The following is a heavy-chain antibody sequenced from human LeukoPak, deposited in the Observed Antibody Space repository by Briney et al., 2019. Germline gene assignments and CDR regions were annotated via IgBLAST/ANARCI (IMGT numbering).Heavy chain of an antibody. V-gene: IGHV4-39*07. Sequence: PSETLSLTCTVSGGSISSSSYYWGWIRQPPGKGLEWIGSIYYSGSTYYNPSLKSRVTISVDTSKNQISLKLSSVTAADTAVYYCARVYSSSWENYYYYYYMDVWGKGTTVTVSS. CDR1: GGSISSSSYY. CDR3: ARVYSSSWENYYYYYYMDV. D-gene: IGHD6-13*01. CDR2: IYYSGST. J-gene: IGHJ6*03.